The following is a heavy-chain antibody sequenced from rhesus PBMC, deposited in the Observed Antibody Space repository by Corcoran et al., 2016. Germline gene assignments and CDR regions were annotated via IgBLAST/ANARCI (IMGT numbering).Heavy chain of an antibody. CDR3: ARSGEEGGDNSLDV. Sequence: QVTLKESGPALVKPTQTLTLTCTFSGFSLSTSGMGVGWIRQPSRTTLEWLAHIYWNDDKYYRTSLKSRLTSSKDTSKNQVVLTMTNMDPVDTATYYCARSGEEGGDNSLDVWGRGVLVTVSS. CDR2: IYWNDDK. J-gene: IGHJ5-2*02. CDR1: GFSLSTSGMG. D-gene: IGHD2-39*02. V-gene: IGHV2-1*01.